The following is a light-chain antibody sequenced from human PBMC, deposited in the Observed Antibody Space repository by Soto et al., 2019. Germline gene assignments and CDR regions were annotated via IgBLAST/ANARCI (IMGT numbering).Light chain of an antibody. CDR2: DAS. CDR1: QSVSSY. CDR3: QVRTNWSIA. V-gene: IGKV3-11*01. J-gene: IGKJ5*01. Sequence: EIGFTQSPATLSLSPGERATLSCRASQSVSSYLAWYQQKPGQAPRLLIYDASNRATGIPARFSGTGSGTDFTLTINNLEPEDFAVYYCQVRTNWSIAFGRGTRLEIK.